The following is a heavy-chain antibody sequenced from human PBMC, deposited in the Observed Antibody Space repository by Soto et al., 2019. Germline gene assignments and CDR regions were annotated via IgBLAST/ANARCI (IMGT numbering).Heavy chain of an antibody. J-gene: IGHJ6*02. CDR2: IMPMFRTA. Sequence: QVQVVQSGAEVKKPGSSVKVSCKTSGGTFSTSAISWVRQAPGQGLEWMGGIMPMFRTADYAQRFQGRVNNTADDSASTTYLEQRSLTAEYTAIYDCERYKDRAQLGGNYYYIIDVWGQGTTVTVTS. D-gene: IGHD1-20*01. CDR1: GGTFSTSA. CDR3: ERYKDRAQLGGNYYYIIDV. V-gene: IGHV1-69*12.